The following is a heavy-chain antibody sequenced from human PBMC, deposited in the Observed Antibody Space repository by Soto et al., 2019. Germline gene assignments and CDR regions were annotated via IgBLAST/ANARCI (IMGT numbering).Heavy chain of an antibody. D-gene: IGHD6-13*01. V-gene: IGHV5-51*01. CDR1: GYSFTSCW. Sequence: GESLKISCKGSGYSFTSCWIGWVRQMPGKGLEWMGIIYPGDSDTRYSPSFQGQVTISADKSISTAYLQWSSLKASDTAMYYCARRSSSWSDYYYYGMDVWGQGTTVTVSS. CDR3: ARRSSSWSDYYYYGMDV. CDR2: IYPGDSDT. J-gene: IGHJ6*02.